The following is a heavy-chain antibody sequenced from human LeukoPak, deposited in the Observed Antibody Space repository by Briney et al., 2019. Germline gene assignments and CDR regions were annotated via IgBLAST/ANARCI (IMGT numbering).Heavy chain of an antibody. D-gene: IGHD3-10*01. CDR1: GFTFSSYD. Sequence: GGSLRLSCAASGFTFSSYDMHWVRQPTGKGLEWVSVIGGGGDIYYTVYVKGRFIIFRENAKKSFYLQMNNLTAGDTAVYYCARGGLRGVPHNWFDPWGQGTLVTVSS. V-gene: IGHV3-13*01. CDR2: IGGGGDI. J-gene: IGHJ5*02. CDR3: ARGGLRGVPHNWFDP.